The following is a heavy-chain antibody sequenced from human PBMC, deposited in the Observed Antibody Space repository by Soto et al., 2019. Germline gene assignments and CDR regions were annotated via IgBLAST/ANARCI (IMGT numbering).Heavy chain of an antibody. Sequence: GGSLRLSCAASGFTFSNAWMNWVRQAPGKGLEWVGRIKSKTDGGTTDYAAPVKGRFTISRDDSKNRLYLQMNSLKTEDTAVYYCTTVSQLELLGLGFDYWGQGTLVTVSS. CDR2: IKSKTDGGTT. CDR1: GFTFSNAW. V-gene: IGHV3-15*07. J-gene: IGHJ4*02. CDR3: TTVSQLELLGLGFDY. D-gene: IGHD1-7*01.